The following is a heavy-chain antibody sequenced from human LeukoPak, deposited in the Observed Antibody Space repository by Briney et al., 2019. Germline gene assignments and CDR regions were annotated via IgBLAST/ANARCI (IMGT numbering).Heavy chain of an antibody. CDR1: GFMFSDYA. CDR3: AKRSGYTTGWFFDF. Sequence: GGSLRLSCAASGFMFSDYAMRWVRQRPGKGLEWVSGISGSGGRASYADSVTGRFTISRDNSKNTLFLQMNSLRAEDTAVFYCAKRSGYTTGWFFDFWGQGTLVTVSS. CDR2: ISGSGGRA. V-gene: IGHV3-23*01. J-gene: IGHJ4*02. D-gene: IGHD6-19*01.